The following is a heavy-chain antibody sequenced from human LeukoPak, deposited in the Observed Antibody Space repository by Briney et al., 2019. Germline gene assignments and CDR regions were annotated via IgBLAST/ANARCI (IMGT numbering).Heavy chain of an antibody. CDR1: GYTFTSYA. V-gene: IGHV1-3*01. CDR2: INAGNGNT. Sequence: ASVKVSCKASGYTFTSYAMHWVRQAPGQRLEWMGWINAGNGNTKYSQKFQGRVTMTTDTSTSTAYMELRSLRSDDTAVYYCARTGIAAAGPNWFDPWGQGTLVTVSS. D-gene: IGHD6-13*01. J-gene: IGHJ5*02. CDR3: ARTGIAAAGPNWFDP.